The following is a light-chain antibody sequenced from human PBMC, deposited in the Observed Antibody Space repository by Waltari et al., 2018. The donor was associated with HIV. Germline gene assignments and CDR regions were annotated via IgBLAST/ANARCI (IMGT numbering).Light chain of an antibody. CDR3: AAWDDNLDGVV. Sequence: QSLLTQPPSVSGTPGQRVTTSCSGIGSNIGRTTVTWYQQFPGTAHKCLVRSKKQRPSGVTDRCSGSKSGTSASRASSWLQSEDDADYYCAAWDDNLDGVVFGGGTKVTVL. J-gene: IGLJ3*02. V-gene: IGLV1-44*01. CDR1: GSNIGRTT. CDR2: SKK.